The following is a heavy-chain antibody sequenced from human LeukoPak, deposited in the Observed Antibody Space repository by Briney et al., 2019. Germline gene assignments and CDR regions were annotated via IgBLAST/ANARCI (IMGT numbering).Heavy chain of an antibody. CDR3: ARRGAPSKFDYFDS. V-gene: IGHV4-59*08. J-gene: IGHJ4*02. CDR2: VSKTGNT. D-gene: IGHD1-26*01. Sequence: SETLSLTCTVSGASPTTHYWAWIRQPPGKGLEWIGFVSKTGNTNYNASLKSRVTISADTSKNTFSLKLSSLTAADTAVYFCARRGAPSKFDYFDSWGQGTLVTVSS. CDR1: GASPTTHY.